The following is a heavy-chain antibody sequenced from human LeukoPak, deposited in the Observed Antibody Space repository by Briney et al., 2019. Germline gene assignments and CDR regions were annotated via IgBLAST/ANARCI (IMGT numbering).Heavy chain of an antibody. Sequence: SETLSLTCTVSGGSISSYYLSWIRQPPGKGLEWIAYISDIGSINYDPSLKSRVTISLDTSKNQFSLKLSSVTAADTAVYYCAGHHPRNTVDFWGQGTLVTVSS. V-gene: IGHV4-59*08. CDR3: AGHHPRNTVDF. J-gene: IGHJ4*02. D-gene: IGHD2/OR15-2a*01. CDR2: ISDIGSI. CDR1: GGSISSYY.